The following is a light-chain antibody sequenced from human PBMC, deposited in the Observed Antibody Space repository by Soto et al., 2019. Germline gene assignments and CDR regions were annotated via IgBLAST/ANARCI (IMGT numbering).Light chain of an antibody. J-gene: IGKJ4*01. CDR1: QTISSY. Sequence: EIVLTQSPATLSLSPGERATLSCRASQTISSYLGWYQQKPGQAPRLLIYDASNRATGIPARFSGSGSGTDFTLTISNLEPEDFAVYYCRHRSNWPLTFGGGTKVEIK. CDR3: RHRSNWPLT. V-gene: IGKV3-11*01. CDR2: DAS.